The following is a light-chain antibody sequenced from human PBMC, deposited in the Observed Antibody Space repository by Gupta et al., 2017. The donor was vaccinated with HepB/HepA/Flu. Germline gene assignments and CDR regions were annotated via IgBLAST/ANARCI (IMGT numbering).Light chain of an antibody. J-gene: IGLJ2*01. CDR1: SLRSYY. V-gene: IGLV3-19*01. CDR2: GKN. Sequence: SSELPPDPAVSVALGVTARITCQGDSLRSYYASWYQQKPGQAPVLVIYGKNNRPSGIPDRFSGSSSGNTASLTITGAQAEDEADYYCNSRDSSGNHLVFGGGTKLTVL. CDR3: NSRDSSGNHLV.